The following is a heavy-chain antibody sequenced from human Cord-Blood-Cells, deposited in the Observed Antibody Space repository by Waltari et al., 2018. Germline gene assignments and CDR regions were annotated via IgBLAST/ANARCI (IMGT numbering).Heavy chain of an antibody. CDR3: AHSSPYYDIVTGYYNYAFDI. CDR2: IYWKDDK. Sequence: QITLKESGPTLVKPTQTLTLTCTFSGFSLSTSGVGVGWIRQPPGKALEWLALIYWKDDKRNSPSLKSRRASPKRTTKNQAVLTITNIDPVGTATYYCAHSSPYYDIVTGYYNYAFDIWGQGTMVTVSS. CDR1: GFSLSTSGVG. J-gene: IGHJ3*02. D-gene: IGHD3-9*01. V-gene: IGHV2-5*01.